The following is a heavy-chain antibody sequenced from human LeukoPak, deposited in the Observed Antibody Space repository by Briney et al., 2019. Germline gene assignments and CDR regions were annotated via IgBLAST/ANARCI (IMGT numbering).Heavy chain of an antibody. J-gene: IGHJ5*02. D-gene: IGHD5-18*01. CDR3: ARNPTLQSWLPEARFDP. CDR2: INPHSGGT. Sequence: GASVKVSCKTSGYTFITYYIHWLRQAPGQGLEWMGWINPHSGGTNFAQKFQARVTMTRDTSINTAYMEISRLRSDDTAVYYCARNPTLQSWLPEARFDPWGQGTLVTVSS. V-gene: IGHV1-2*02. CDR1: GYTFITYY.